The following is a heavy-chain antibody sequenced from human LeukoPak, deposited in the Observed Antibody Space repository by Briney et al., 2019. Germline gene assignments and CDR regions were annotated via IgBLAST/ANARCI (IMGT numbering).Heavy chain of an antibody. CDR1: GITLSNYG. V-gene: IGHV3-23*01. Sequence: GGSLRPSCVVSGITLSNYGMSWVRQAPGKGLEWVAGISGSGGSTNYADSVKGRFTISRDNPKNTLYLQMNSLRAEDTAVYFCAKRGVVIRVILVGFHKEAYYFDSWGQGALVTVSS. D-gene: IGHD3-22*01. J-gene: IGHJ4*02. CDR2: ISGSGGST. CDR3: AKRGVVIRVILVGFHKEAYYFDS.